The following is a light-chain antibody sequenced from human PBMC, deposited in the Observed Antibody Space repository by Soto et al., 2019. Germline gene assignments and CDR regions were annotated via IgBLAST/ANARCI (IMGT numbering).Light chain of an antibody. J-gene: IGKJ5*01. CDR1: QSISSY. CDR2: AAS. Sequence: IKMSKSPSSVSSSVGDRVTITCRASQSISSYLNWYQQKPGKAPKLLIYAASSLQSGVPSRFSGSGSGTDFTLTISSLQPDDFATYYCQQYETFSGTFGPGTLLEI. CDR3: QQYETFSGT. V-gene: IGKV1-39*01.